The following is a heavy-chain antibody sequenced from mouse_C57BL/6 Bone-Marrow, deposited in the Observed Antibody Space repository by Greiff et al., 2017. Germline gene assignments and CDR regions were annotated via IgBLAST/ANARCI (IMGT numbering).Heavy chain of an antibody. CDR1: GFTFSSYT. CDR3: ARDYYGSSYDYAMDY. D-gene: IGHD1-1*01. J-gene: IGHJ4*01. CDR2: ISGGGGNT. V-gene: IGHV5-9*01. Sequence: EVMLVESGGGLVKPGGSLQLSCAASGFTFSSYTMSWVRQTPEKRLEWVATISGGGGNTYYPDSVKGRFTISRDNAKNTLYLQMSSLRSEDTALYYCARDYYGSSYDYAMDYWGQGTSVTVSS.